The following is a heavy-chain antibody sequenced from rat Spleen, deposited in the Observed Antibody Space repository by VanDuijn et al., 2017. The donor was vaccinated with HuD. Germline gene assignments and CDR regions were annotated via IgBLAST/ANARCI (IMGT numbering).Heavy chain of an antibody. J-gene: IGHJ1*01. Sequence: EVQLQESGPGLVKPSQSLSLTCSVTGYSITSSYRWNWIRKFPGNKLEWMGYISYSGSTGYNPSLKSRTSITRDTSKNQFFLQLNSVTTEDTATYFCARGSGTYYWYFDFWGPGTMVTVSS. CDR1: GYSITSSY. V-gene: IGHV3-1*01. D-gene: IGHD3-2*01. CDR2: ISYSGST. CDR3: ARGSGTYYWYFDF.